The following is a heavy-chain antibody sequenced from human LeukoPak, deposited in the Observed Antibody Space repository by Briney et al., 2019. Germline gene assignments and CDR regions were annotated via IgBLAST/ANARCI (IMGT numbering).Heavy chain of an antibody. CDR1: GYTFTSYD. CDR3: AREVSITGTTFDGDY. Sequence: ASVKVSCKASGYTFTSYDINWVRQATGQGLEWRGWMNPNSGNTGYAHKFQGRVTMTRNTSISTAYLELSSLRSEDTAVYYCAREVSITGTTFDGDYWGQGTLVTVSS. V-gene: IGHV1-8*01. J-gene: IGHJ4*02. D-gene: IGHD1-7*01. CDR2: MNPNSGNT.